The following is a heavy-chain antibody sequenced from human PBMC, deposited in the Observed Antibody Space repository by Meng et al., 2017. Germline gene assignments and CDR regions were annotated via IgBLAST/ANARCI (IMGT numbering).Heavy chain of an antibody. CDR2: ISAYNGNT. D-gene: IGHD3-16*02. J-gene: IGHJ6*02. Sequence: VKVSCKASGYTFTSYGISWVRQAPGQGLEWMGWISAYNGNTNYAQKLQGRVTMTTDTSTSTAYMELRSLRSDDTAVYYCARDRPYYDYVWGSYRPRDPKDYYYYGMDVWGQGTTVTVSS. V-gene: IGHV1-18*01. CDR3: ARDRPYYDYVWGSYRPRDPKDYYYYGMDV. CDR1: GYTFTSYG.